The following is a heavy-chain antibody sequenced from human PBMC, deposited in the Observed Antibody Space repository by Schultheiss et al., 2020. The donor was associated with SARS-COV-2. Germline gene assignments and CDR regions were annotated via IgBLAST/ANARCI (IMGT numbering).Heavy chain of an antibody. Sequence: GGSLRLSCVASGFTFSNYGMHWVRRAPGKGLEWVSVISYDGRNYYYADSVKGRFTVSRDTSKNTLYLQMNSLRAEDTAVYYCAKEKDRGYYDSGGYYYSWFDSWGQGTLVTVSS. CDR3: AKEKDRGYYDSGGYYYSWFDS. CDR2: ISYDGRNY. V-gene: IGHV3-30*18. D-gene: IGHD3-22*01. CDR1: GFTFSNYG. J-gene: IGHJ5*01.